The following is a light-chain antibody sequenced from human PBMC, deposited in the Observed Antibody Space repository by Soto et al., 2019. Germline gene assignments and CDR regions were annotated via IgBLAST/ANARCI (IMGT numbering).Light chain of an antibody. V-gene: IGKV3-20*01. Sequence: EIVLTQSPGTLSLSPGERATLSCRASQSVSSSYLAWYQQKPGQAPRLLIYGASSRATGIPDRFSGRGSGTDFTLTISRLEPEDFAVYYCQQYASSPVYTFGQGIKLEIK. CDR3: QQYASSPVYT. CDR1: QSVSSSY. CDR2: GAS. J-gene: IGKJ2*01.